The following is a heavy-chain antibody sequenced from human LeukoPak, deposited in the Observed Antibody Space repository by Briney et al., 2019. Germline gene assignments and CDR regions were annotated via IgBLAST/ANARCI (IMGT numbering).Heavy chain of an antibody. CDR1: GYKFSSYW. D-gene: IGHD4-17*01. Sequence: GESPKISCKGSGYKFSSYWIGWVRQMPGKVLEWMGFIYPGGTDTRYSPSFQGQVTISADKSVSTAYLQWSSLEASDTAMYYCARLYGDYGPIDYWGQGTLVTVSS. V-gene: IGHV5-51*01. CDR2: IYPGGTDT. J-gene: IGHJ4*02. CDR3: ARLYGDYGPIDY.